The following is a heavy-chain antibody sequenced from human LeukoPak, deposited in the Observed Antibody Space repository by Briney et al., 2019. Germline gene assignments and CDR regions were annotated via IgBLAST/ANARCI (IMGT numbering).Heavy chain of an antibody. Sequence: GASVKVSCKVSRYTLTELSMHWVRQAPGQGLEWMGGFDPEDGETIYAQKFQGRVTMTEDTSTDTAYMELSSLRSEDTAVYYCATARVTMVRGVTTGFDYWGQGTLVTVSS. V-gene: IGHV1-24*01. D-gene: IGHD3-10*01. J-gene: IGHJ4*02. CDR1: RYTLTELS. CDR3: ATARVTMVRGVTTGFDY. CDR2: FDPEDGET.